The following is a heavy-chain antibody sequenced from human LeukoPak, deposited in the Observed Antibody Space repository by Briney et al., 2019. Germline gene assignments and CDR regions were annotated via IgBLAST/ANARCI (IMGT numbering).Heavy chain of an antibody. D-gene: IGHD3-22*01. CDR2: IYHSGST. V-gene: IGHV4-38-2*02. Sequence: SETLSLTCTVSGYSISSGYYWGWIRQPPGKGLEWIGSIYHSGSTYYNPSLKSRVTISVDTSKNQFSLKLSSVTAADTAVYYCARDLGSGFSQKEKIPSSYYYYMDVWGKGTTVTISS. J-gene: IGHJ6*03. CDR3: ARDLGSGFSQKEKIPSSYYYYMDV. CDR1: GYSISSGYY.